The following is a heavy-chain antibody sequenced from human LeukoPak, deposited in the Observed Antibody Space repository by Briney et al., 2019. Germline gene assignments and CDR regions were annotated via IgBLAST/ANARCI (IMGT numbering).Heavy chain of an antibody. V-gene: IGHV3-21*01. J-gene: IGHJ6*03. D-gene: IGHD6-6*01. CDR3: ASGSIAHSYYYYMDV. CDR2: ISSSSSYI. Sequence: GGSLRLSCAASGFTFSSYSMNWVRQAPGKGLEWVSSISSSSSYIYYADSVKGRFTISRDNAKNSLYLQMNSLRAEDTAVYYCASGSIAHSYYYYMDVWGKGTTVTISS. CDR1: GFTFSSYS.